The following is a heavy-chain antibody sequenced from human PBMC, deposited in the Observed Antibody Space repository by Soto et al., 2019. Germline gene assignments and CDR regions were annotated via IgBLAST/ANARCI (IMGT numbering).Heavy chain of an antibody. CDR1: GFTVSTEY. CDR3: ARGWRRATTFDY. CDR2: LYTAGAT. V-gene: IGHV3-66*01. Sequence: EVYLTESGGALVQPGGSLRLSCEVSGFTVSTEYMSWVRQAPGKGLEWVSVLYTAGATYYADSVKDRFSISRDSSKNTVYLQMDSLRLEDTGVYYCARGWRRATTFDYWGQGTRVAVSS. D-gene: IGHD1-26*01. J-gene: IGHJ4*02.